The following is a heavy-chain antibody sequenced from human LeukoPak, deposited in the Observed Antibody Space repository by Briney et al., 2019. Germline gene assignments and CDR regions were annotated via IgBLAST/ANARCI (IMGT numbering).Heavy chain of an antibody. J-gene: IGHJ5*02. Sequence: SETLSLTCTVSGGSISSSSYYWGWIRQPPGKGLEWIGSIYYSGSTYYNPSLKSRVTISVDTSKNQFSLKLSSVTAADTAVYYCARQTRIVVVTAQLNWFDPWGQGTLVTVSS. D-gene: IGHD2-21*02. V-gene: IGHV4-39*01. CDR2: IYYSGST. CDR1: GGSISSSSYY. CDR3: ARQTRIVVVTAQLNWFDP.